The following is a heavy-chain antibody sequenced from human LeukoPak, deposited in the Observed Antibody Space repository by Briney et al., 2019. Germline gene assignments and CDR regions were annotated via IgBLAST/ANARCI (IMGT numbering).Heavy chain of an antibody. V-gene: IGHV6-1*01. J-gene: IGHJ5*02. CDR3: ARDLHRGITMIVGAPGFDP. CDR2: PYYRSKWYN. CDR1: GDSLSSNSAA. D-gene: IGHD3-22*01. Sequence: SQTLSLTCAISGDSLSSNSAAWNWIRQSPSRGLEWLGRPYYRSKWYNDYAVSVKSRITINPDTSKNQFSLQLNSVTPEDTAVYYCARDLHRGITMIVGAPGFDPWGQGTLVTVSS.